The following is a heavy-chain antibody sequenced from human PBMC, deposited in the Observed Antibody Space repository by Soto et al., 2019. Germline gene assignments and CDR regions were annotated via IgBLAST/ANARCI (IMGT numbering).Heavy chain of an antibody. CDR1: GYNFITSG. CDR3: ARGRYFATTHRQWWYFDL. Sequence: ASVKFSWKASGYNFITSGINWVRQAPGQGLEWMGWISTANGDRKYAQKFKGRVTMTSEVSTTTAYMELTNLRSDDTAVYFCARGRYFATTHRQWWYFDLWGRGTLVTVSS. CDR2: ISTANGDR. J-gene: IGHJ2*01. V-gene: IGHV1-18*01. D-gene: IGHD3-10*01.